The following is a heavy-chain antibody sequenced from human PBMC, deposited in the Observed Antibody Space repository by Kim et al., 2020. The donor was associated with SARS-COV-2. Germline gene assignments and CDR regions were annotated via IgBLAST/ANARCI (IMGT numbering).Heavy chain of an antibody. CDR2: ISISRSRI. Sequence: GGSLKLSCAASGFTFSNYFMWGRQTPGKGLEWVASISISRSRIYYADSVKDRFTISRDNAKRSVSLQINSLRAEDTAVDFCASRTGFYYAMHDWCHGA. CDR1: GFTFSNYF. J-gene: IGHJ6*02. V-gene: IGHV3-21*01. CDR3: ASRTGFYYAMHD.